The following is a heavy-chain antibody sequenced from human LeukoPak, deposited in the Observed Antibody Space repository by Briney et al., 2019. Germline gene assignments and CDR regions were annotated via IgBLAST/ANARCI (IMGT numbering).Heavy chain of an antibody. J-gene: IGHJ4*02. CDR2: ISYDGSNK. D-gene: IGHD3-22*01. Sequence: GGSLRLSCAASGFTFSSYAMHWVCQAPGKGLEWVAVISYDGSNKYYADSVKGRFTISRDNSKNTLYLQMNSLRAEDTAVYYCARSPGSSGYYPHFDYWGQGTLVTVSS. CDR3: ARSPGSSGYYPHFDY. V-gene: IGHV3-30-3*01. CDR1: GFTFSSYA.